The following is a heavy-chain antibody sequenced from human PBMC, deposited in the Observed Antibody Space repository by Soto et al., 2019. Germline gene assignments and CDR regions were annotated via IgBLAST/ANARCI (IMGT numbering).Heavy chain of an antibody. J-gene: IGHJ4*02. D-gene: IGHD6-19*01. CDR1: GGSISSSSYY. Sequence: QLQLQESGPGLVKPSETLSLTCTVSGGSISSSSYYWGWIRQPPGKGLEWIGSVYYGGSTHYNPSLKRRVTISVDTSKNQFSLILSSVTAADTAVYSCARLRSSGWYYSLPDYWGQGTLVTVSS. CDR3: ARLRSSGWYYSLPDY. CDR2: VYYGGST. V-gene: IGHV4-39*01.